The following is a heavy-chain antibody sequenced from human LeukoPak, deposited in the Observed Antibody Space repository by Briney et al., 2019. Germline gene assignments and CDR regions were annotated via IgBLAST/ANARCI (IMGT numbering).Heavy chain of an antibody. Sequence: GGSLRLSCAASGFTFSSYAMSWVRQAPGKGLEWVSAISGSGGSTYYADSVKGRFTISRDNSKSTLYLQMNSLRAEDTAVYYCAKSGYYYDSSGYYCDYWGQGTLVTVSS. D-gene: IGHD3-22*01. CDR1: GFTFSSYA. V-gene: IGHV3-23*01. CDR3: AKSGYYYDSSGYYCDY. CDR2: ISGSGGST. J-gene: IGHJ4*02.